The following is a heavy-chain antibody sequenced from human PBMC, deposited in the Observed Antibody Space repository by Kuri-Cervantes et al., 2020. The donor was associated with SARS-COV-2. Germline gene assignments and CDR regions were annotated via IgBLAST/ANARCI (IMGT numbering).Heavy chain of an antibody. CDR3: ASGGSSGYFNY. D-gene: IGHD3-22*01. CDR2: IYTSGST. J-gene: IGHJ4*02. Sequence: SCTVSGGSIRSGSYYWSWIRQPAGKGLEWIGRIYTSGSTNYSPSLKSRVTISVDTSKNQFSLKLSSVTAADTAVYYCASGGSSGYFNYWGQGTLVTVSS. CDR1: GGSIRSGSYY. V-gene: IGHV4-61*02.